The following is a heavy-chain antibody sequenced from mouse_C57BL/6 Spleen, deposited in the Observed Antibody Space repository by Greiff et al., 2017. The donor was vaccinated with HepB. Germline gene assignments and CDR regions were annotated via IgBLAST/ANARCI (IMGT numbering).Heavy chain of an antibody. CDR3: ARSGDYDGYFDV. V-gene: IGHV5-4*01. CDR1: GFTFSSYA. Sequence: EVQRVESGGGLVKPGGSLKLSCAASGFTFSSYAMSWVRQTPEKRLEWVATISDGGSYTYYPDNVKGRFTISRDNAKNNLYLQMSHLKSEDTAMYYCARSGDYDGYFDVWGTGTTVTVSS. D-gene: IGHD2-4*01. J-gene: IGHJ1*03. CDR2: ISDGGSYT.